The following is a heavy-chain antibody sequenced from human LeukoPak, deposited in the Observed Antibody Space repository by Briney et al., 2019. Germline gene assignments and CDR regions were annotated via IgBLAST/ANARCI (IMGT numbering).Heavy chain of an antibody. CDR3: ARARDYGDPPPDY. Sequence: PGGSLRLSCAASGFTFSSYSMNWVRQAPGKGLEWVSYISSSSSTIYYADSVKGRFTISRDNAKNSLYLQMNSLRAEDTAVYYCARARDYGDPPPDYWGQGTLVTVSS. V-gene: IGHV3-48*04. J-gene: IGHJ4*02. CDR1: GFTFSSYS. CDR2: ISSSSSTI. D-gene: IGHD4-17*01.